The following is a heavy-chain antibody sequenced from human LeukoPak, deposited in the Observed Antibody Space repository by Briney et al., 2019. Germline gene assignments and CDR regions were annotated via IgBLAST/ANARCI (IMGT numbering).Heavy chain of an antibody. CDR1: GFSFSKYW. J-gene: IGHJ4*02. V-gene: IGHV3-7*01. CDR2: IKEDGSEK. D-gene: IGHD5-24*01. CDR3: ACIAEMAAI. Sequence: GGSLRLSCAASGFSFSKYWMSWVRQAPGKGLEWVANIKEDGSEKYYVDSVKGRFTISRDNSRNTLYLQVNSLKSEDTAVYYCACIAEMAAIWGQGTLVTVSS.